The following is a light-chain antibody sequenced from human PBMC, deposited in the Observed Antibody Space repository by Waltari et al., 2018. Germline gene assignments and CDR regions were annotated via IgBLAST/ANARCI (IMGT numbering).Light chain of an antibody. CDR1: KLGDKY. Sequence: SYELTQPPSVSVSPGQTASITCSGDKLGDKYACWYQQKPGQSPVLVIYQDSKRPSGIPERFTGSKSGNNATLTISGTQAMDEADYYCQAWDSSVVFGGGTKLTVL. CDR2: QDS. CDR3: QAWDSSVV. V-gene: IGLV3-1*01. J-gene: IGLJ2*01.